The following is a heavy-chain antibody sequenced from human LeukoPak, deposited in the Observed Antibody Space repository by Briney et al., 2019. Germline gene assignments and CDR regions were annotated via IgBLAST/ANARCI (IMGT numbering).Heavy chain of an antibody. CDR1: GGSISSGGYY. V-gene: IGHV4-31*03. J-gene: IGHJ4*02. CDR2: IYYSGST. D-gene: IGHD3-22*01. Sequence: PSETLSLTCTVSGGSISSGGYYWSWIRQHPGKGLEWIGYIYYSGSTYYNPSLKSRVTISVDTSKNQFSLKLSSVTAADTAVYYCARAPREAYYDSSGSPFDYWGQGTLVTVSS. CDR3: ARAPREAYYDSSGSPFDY.